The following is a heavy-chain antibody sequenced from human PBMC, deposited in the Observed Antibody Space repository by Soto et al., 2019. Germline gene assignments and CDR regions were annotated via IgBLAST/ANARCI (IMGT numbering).Heavy chain of an antibody. V-gene: IGHV1-2*02. CDR3: TRVSGGSYLIHFDY. Sequence: ASVKVSCKASEYSFTDYYIHWVRPDPGHGLEWMGWINPNTGGTNYAQRFQGRVTMTRDTSISTVYMELSSLRSDDTAVYYCTRVSGGSYLIHFDYWGQGTLVTVSS. CDR2: INPNTGGT. D-gene: IGHD1-26*01. CDR1: EYSFTDYY. J-gene: IGHJ4*02.